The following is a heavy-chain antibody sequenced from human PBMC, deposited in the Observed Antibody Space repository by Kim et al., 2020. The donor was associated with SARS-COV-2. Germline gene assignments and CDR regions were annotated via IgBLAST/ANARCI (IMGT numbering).Heavy chain of an antibody. CDR1: GYTFTSYY. CDR3: AIPSGSYSNYYGMDV. CDR2: INPSGGST. V-gene: IGHV1-46*01. Sequence: ASVKVSCKASGYTFTSYYMHWVRQAPGQGLEWMGIINPSGGSTSYAQKFQGRVTMTRDTSTSTVYMELSSLRSEDTAVYYCAIPSGSYSNYYGMDVWGQGTTVTVSS. D-gene: IGHD1-26*01. J-gene: IGHJ6*02.